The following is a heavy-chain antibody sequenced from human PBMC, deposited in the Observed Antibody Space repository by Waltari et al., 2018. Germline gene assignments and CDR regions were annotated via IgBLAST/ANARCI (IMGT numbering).Heavy chain of an antibody. J-gene: IGHJ4*02. D-gene: IGHD3-9*01. CDR2: INPNSVGT. V-gene: IGHV1-2*06. CDR1: GYTFTGYY. Sequence: QVQLVQSGAEVKKPGASVKVSCKASGYTFTGYYMHWVRQAPGQGLEWMGRINPNSVGTNYAQKFQGRVTMTRDTSISTAYMELSRLRSDDTAVYYCARGPHPDWYYFDYWGQGTLVTVSS. CDR3: ARGPHPDWYYFDY.